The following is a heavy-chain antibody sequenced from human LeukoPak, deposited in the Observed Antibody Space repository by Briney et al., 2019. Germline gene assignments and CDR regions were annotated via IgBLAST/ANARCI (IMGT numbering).Heavy chain of an antibody. CDR1: GFTFRNYL. Sequence: PGGSLRLSCAASGFTFRNYLMNWVRQAPGKGLEWVSFISSTGGTIYYADSVKGRFTVSRDNAKNLLYLQMSSLTVEDTAVYYCARDAGSSANWSFDYWGPGTLVTVSS. V-gene: IGHV3-48*03. CDR2: ISSTGGTI. D-gene: IGHD2-2*01. CDR3: ARDAGSSANWSFDY. J-gene: IGHJ4*02.